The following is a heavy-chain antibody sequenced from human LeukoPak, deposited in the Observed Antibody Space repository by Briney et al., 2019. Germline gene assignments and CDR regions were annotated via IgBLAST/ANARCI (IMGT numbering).Heavy chain of an antibody. CDR1: GFTFSSYA. Sequence: PGGSLRLSCAASGFTFSSYAMSWVRQAPGEGLEWVSAISGSGGSTYYADSVKGRFTISRDNSKNTLYLQMNSLRAEDTAVYYCGAVAGRDYYYYYYMDVWGKGTTVTVSS. CDR3: GAVAGRDYYYYYYMDV. CDR2: ISGSGGST. J-gene: IGHJ6*03. V-gene: IGHV3-23*01. D-gene: IGHD6-19*01.